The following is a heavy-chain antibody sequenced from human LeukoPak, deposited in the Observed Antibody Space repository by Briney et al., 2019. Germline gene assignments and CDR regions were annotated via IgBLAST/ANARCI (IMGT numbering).Heavy chain of an antibody. CDR3: ARTGARLPGGAFDI. V-gene: IGHV3-9*01. D-gene: IGHD5-18*01. CDR2: ISWNSGSI. Sequence: GGSLRLSCAASGFSFDDYALHWVRQAPGKGLEWVSGISWNSGSIGYADSVKGRFTISRDNAKNSLYLQMNSLIAEDTALYYCARTGARLPGGAFDIWGQGTMVTVSS. CDR1: GFSFDDYA. J-gene: IGHJ3*02.